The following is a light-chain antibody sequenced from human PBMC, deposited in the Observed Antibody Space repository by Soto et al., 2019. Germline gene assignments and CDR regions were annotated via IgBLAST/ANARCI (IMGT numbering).Light chain of an antibody. CDR2: SND. CDR3: AAWDDSLNGYV. J-gene: IGLJ1*01. V-gene: IGLV1-44*01. Sequence: QLVLTQPPSASGTPGQRVTISCSGSSSNIGSNSVNWYQQLPGTAPKLLIYSNDRRPSGVPDRFSGSKSGTSASLAISGLQSEDEADYYCAAWDDSLNGYVFGTGIKLTVL. CDR1: SSNIGSNS.